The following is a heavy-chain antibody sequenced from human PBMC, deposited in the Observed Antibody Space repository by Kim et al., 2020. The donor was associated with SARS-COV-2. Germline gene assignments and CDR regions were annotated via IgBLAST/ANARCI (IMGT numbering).Heavy chain of an antibody. Sequence: GGSLRLSCAASGFTFSSYAMHWVRQAPGKGLEWVAVISYDGSNKYYADSVKGRFTISRDNSKNTLYLQMNSLRAEDTAVYYCAREGLRSSWYEEEVGEEVNWFDPWGQGTLVTVSS. CDR2: ISYDGSNK. CDR1: GFTFSSYA. V-gene: IGHV3-30*04. CDR3: AREGLRSSWYEEEVGEEVNWFDP. D-gene: IGHD6-13*01. J-gene: IGHJ5*02.